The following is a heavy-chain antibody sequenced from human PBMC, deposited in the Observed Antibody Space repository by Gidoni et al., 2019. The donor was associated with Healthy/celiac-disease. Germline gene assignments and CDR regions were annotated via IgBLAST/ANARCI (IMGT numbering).Heavy chain of an antibody. CDR2: ISAYNGNT. D-gene: IGHD6-13*01. Sequence: QVQLVQSGAEVKKPGASVKVSCKASGYTFTSYGISWVRQAPGQGLEWMGWISAYNGNTNYAQKLQGRVTMTTDTSTSTAYMELRSLRSDDTAVYYCARAAAAAGPYYYYYGMDVWGQGTTVTVSS. J-gene: IGHJ6*02. CDR3: ARAAAAAGPYYYYYGMDV. V-gene: IGHV1-18*01. CDR1: GYTFTSYG.